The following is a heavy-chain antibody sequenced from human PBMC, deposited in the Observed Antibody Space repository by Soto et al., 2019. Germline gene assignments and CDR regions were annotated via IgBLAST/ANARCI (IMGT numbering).Heavy chain of an antibody. D-gene: IGHD5-18*01. J-gene: IGHJ6*02. CDR2: IKQDGSEK. CDR3: ARARRYSYGALDV. V-gene: IGHV3-7*01. CDR1: GFTFSSYW. Sequence: PGGSLRLSCAASGFTFSSYWMSWVRQAPGKGLEWVANIKQDGSEKYYVDSVKGRFTISRDNAKNSLYLQMNSLRAEDTAVYYCARARRYSYGALDVWGQGTTVTVSS.